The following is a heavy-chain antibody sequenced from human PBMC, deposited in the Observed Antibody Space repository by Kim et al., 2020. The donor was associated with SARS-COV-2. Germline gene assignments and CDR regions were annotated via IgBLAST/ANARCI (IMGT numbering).Heavy chain of an antibody. CDR1: GGTFSSYA. CDR2: IIPIFGTA. J-gene: IGHJ6*02. CDR3: ARDGDTAMAVSVYYHYYGMDV. V-gene: IGHV1-69*13. D-gene: IGHD5-18*01. Sequence: SVKVSCKASGGTFSSYAISWVRQAPGQGLEWMGGIIPIFGTANYAQKFQGRVTITADESTSTAYMELSSLRSEDTAVYYCARDGDTAMAVSVYYHYYGMDVWGQGTTVTVSS.